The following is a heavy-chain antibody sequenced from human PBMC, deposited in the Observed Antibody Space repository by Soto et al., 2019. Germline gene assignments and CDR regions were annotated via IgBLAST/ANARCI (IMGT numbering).Heavy chain of an antibody. CDR2: ISSSGSTI. CDR1: GFTFSDYY. Sequence: LRLSCAASGFTFSDYYMSWIRQAPGKGLEWVSYISSSGSTIYYADSVKGRFTISRDNAKNSLYLQMNSLRAEDTAVYYCARDGYSSGWTSSYYYGMDVWGQGTTVTVSS. D-gene: IGHD6-19*01. V-gene: IGHV3-11*01. J-gene: IGHJ6*02. CDR3: ARDGYSSGWTSSYYYGMDV.